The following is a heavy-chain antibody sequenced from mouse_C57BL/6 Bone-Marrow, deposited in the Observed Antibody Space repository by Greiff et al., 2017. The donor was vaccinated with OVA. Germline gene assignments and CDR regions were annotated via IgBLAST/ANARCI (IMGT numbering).Heavy chain of an antibody. Sequence: EVKLVESGGGLVQPKGSLKLSCAASGFSFNTYAMNWVRQAPGKGLEWVALIRSKSNNYATYYADSVKDRFTISRDDSESMLYLQMNNLKTEDTAMYYCVRHDVYWYFDVWGTGTTVTVSS. V-gene: IGHV10-1*01. CDR1: GFSFNTYA. D-gene: IGHD2-3*01. CDR3: VRHDVYWYFDV. CDR2: IRSKSNNYAT. J-gene: IGHJ1*03.